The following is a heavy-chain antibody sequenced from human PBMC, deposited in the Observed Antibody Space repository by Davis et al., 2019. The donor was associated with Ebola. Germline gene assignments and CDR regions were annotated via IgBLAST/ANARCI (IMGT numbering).Heavy chain of an antibody. CDR3: ARTYGGYVNDAFDV. J-gene: IGHJ3*01. D-gene: IGHD4-17*01. V-gene: IGHV4-4*02. Sequence: SEALSLTCAVSGGSFSSNWWAWVRQPPEKGLEWIGEVYHSGSTKYDPSLMRRVTISVDKSKNQFSLILRSVTAADTAMYYCARTYGGYVNDAFDVWSRGTMVTVSS. CDR1: GGSFSSNW. CDR2: VYHSGST.